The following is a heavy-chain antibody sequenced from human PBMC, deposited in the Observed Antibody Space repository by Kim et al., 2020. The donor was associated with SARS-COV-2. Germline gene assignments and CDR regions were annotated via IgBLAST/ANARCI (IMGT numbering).Heavy chain of an antibody. J-gene: IGHJ6*02. V-gene: IGHV3-30*18. Sequence: GGSLRLSCAASGFTFSSYGMHWVRQAPGKGLEWVAVISYDGSNKYYADSVKGRFTISRDTSKNTLYLQMNSLRAEDTAVYYCAKESGGGSYYPWTYYYYGMDVSGQGTTGTGSS. CDR1: GFTFSSYG. CDR2: ISYDGSNK. D-gene: IGHD3-10*01. CDR3: AKESGGGSYYPWTYYYYGMDV.